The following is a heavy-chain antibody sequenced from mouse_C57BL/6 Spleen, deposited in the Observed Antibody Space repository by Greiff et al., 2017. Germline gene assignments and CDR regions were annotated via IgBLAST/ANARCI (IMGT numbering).Heavy chain of an antibody. CDR3: ARWGGYDYDWYFDV. CDR2: IDPSDSYT. J-gene: IGHJ1*03. V-gene: IGHV1-50*01. Sequence: QVQLKQPGAELVKPGASVKLSCKASGYTFTSYWMPWVKQRPGQGLEWIGEIDPSDSYTNYNQKFKGKATLTVDTSSSTAYMQLSSLTSEDSAVYDCARWGGYDYDWYFDVWGTGTTVTVSS. D-gene: IGHD2-4*01. CDR1: GYTFTSYW.